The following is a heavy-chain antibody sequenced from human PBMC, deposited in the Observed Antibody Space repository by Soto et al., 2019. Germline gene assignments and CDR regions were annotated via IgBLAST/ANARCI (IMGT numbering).Heavy chain of an antibody. Sequence: ASVKVSCKASGYTFTSYAMHWVRQAPGQRLEWMGWINAGNGNTKYSQKFQGRVTITTDTSTSTAYMELSSLRSDDTAVYYCARDLGTYCSSPSCGGYYYYGMDVWGQGTTVTVS. CDR1: GYTFTSYA. V-gene: IGHV1-3*01. CDR3: ARDLGTYCSSPSCGGYYYYGMDV. CDR2: INAGNGNT. D-gene: IGHD2-2*01. J-gene: IGHJ6*02.